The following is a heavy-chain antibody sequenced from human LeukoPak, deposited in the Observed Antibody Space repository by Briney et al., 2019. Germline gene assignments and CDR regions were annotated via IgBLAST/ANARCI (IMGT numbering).Heavy chain of an antibody. V-gene: IGHV1-69*06. D-gene: IGHD3-9*01. CDR1: GGTFSSYA. CDR2: IIPIFGTA. Sequence: SVKVSCKASGGTFSSYAISWVRQAPGQGLEWMGGIIPIFGTANYAQKFQGRVTITADKSTSTAYMELSSLGSEDTAVYYCARSYYDILTGYLSPYYFDYWGQGTLVTVSS. J-gene: IGHJ4*02. CDR3: ARSYYDILTGYLSPYYFDY.